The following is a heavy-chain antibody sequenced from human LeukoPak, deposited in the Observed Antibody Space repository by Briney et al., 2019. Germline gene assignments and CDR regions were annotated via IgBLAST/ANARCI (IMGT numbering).Heavy chain of an antibody. D-gene: IGHD6-13*01. Sequence: SSQTLSLTCTVSGDSISSGDYYWSWIRQPAGKGLEWIGRISSSGSTNYNPSLKSRVTISVDTPKNQFSLKLSSVTAADTAVYFCARDHGMIIGTAAGILSWFDPWGQGTLVTVSS. V-gene: IGHV4-61*02. CDR2: ISSSGST. CDR3: ARDHGMIIGTAAGILSWFDP. CDR1: GDSISSGDYY. J-gene: IGHJ5*02.